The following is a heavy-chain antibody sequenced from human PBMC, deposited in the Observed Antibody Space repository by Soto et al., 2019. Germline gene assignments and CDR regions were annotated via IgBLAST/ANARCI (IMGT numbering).Heavy chain of an antibody. CDR1: GYSFASYW. CDR2: IYPGDSDT. CDR3: AVPWSGYYTAYDY. Sequence: PGESLKISCKGSGYSFASYWIGWVRQMPGKGLEWMGIIYPGDSDTRYSPSFQGQVTISADKSISTAYLQWNSLKASDTAMYYCAVPWSGYYTAYDYWGQGTLVTVSS. D-gene: IGHD3-3*01. J-gene: IGHJ4*02. V-gene: IGHV5-51*01.